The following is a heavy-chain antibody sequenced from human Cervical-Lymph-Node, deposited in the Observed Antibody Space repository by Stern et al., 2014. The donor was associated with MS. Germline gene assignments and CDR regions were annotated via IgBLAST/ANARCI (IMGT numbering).Heavy chain of an antibody. J-gene: IGHJ5*02. CDR2: INHSGST. CDR1: GGSFSGYY. CDR3: ARGVGDDYGDYDWFDP. V-gene: IGHV4-34*01. Sequence: QVQLQQWGAGLLKPSETLSLTCAVYGGSFSGYYWSWIRQPPGKGLEWIGEINHSGSTNYNPSLKSRVTISVDTSKNQFSLKLSSVTAADTAVYYCARGVGDDYGDYDWFDPWGQGTLVTVSS. D-gene: IGHD4-17*01.